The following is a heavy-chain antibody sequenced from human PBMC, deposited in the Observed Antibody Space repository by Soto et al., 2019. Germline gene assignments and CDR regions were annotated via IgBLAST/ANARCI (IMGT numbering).Heavy chain of an antibody. Sequence: GGSLRLSCRVFGSTLNNSGIHWVRQAPGKGLEWMAVISHDGSEQYYADSMKGRLNISRDNSKNTVNLQMNSLRGEDTAIYYCVKDRVPGAYGHYYGMDVWGQGTTVTVSS. CDR2: ISHDGSEQ. D-gene: IGHD5-12*01. CDR1: GSTLNNSG. V-gene: IGHV3-30*18. J-gene: IGHJ6*02. CDR3: VKDRVPGAYGHYYGMDV.